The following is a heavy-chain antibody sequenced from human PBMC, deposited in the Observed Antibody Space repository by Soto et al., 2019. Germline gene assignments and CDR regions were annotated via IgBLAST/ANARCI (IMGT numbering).Heavy chain of an antibody. CDR3: ALLYYYDSSGYYYDAFDI. CDR2: ISYDGSNK. V-gene: IGHV3-30-3*01. J-gene: IGHJ3*02. CDR1: GFTFSSYA. D-gene: IGHD3-22*01. Sequence: QVQLVESGGGVVQPGRSLRLSCAASGFTFSSYAMHWVRQAPGKGLEWVAVISYDGSNKYYADSVKGRFTISRDNSKNTLYLQMNSLRAEDTAVYYCALLYYYDSSGYYYDAFDIWGQGTMVTVSS.